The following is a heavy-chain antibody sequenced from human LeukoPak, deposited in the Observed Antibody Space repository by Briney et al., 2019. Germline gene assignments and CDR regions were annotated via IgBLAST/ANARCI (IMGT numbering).Heavy chain of an antibody. CDR1: GYSFTSYW. Sequence: GEPLKISCKGSGYSFTSYWIGWVRQMPGKGLEWMGIIYPGDSDTRYSPSFQGQVTISADKSISTAYLQWSSLKASDTAMYYCARQSMHYYDSSGYYTYWGQGTLVTVSS. J-gene: IGHJ4*02. D-gene: IGHD3-22*01. CDR2: IYPGDSDT. CDR3: ARQSMHYYDSSGYYTY. V-gene: IGHV5-51*01.